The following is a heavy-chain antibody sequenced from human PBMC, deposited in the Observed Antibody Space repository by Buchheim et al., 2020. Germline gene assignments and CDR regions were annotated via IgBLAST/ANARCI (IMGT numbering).Heavy chain of an antibody. J-gene: IGHJ6*02. D-gene: IGHD2-2*01. CDR3: ARGDRVVPAVFYYYYGMDV. V-gene: IGHV3-74*01. CDR2: INSDGSST. CDR1: GFTFSSYW. Sequence: EVQLVESGGGLVQPGGSLRLSCAASGFTFSSYWMHWVRQAPGKVLVWVSRINSDGSSTSYADSVKGRFTISRDNAKNPLYLQMNSLRAEDTAVYYCARGDRVVPAVFYYYYGMDVWGQGTT.